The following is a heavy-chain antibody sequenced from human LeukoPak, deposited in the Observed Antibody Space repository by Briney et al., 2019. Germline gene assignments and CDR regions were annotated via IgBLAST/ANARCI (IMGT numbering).Heavy chain of an antibody. V-gene: IGHV3-23*01. Sequence: GGSLRLSCAASGFTFSSFAMSWVRQAPGQGLDWVSAISGSGSSTYYAESMKGRFTISRDNARNSLYLQMNSLRAEDTAVYYCVRDLFDDYSLDYWGQGTLVTVSS. D-gene: IGHD3-16*01. CDR3: VRDLFDDYSLDY. J-gene: IGHJ4*02. CDR2: ISGSGSST. CDR1: GFTFSSFA.